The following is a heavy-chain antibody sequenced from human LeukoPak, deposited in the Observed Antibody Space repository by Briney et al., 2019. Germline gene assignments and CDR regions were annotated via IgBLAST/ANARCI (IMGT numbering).Heavy chain of an antibody. CDR3: TRYNNDHFDY. J-gene: IGHJ4*02. CDR1: GFTFGGYG. V-gene: IGHV3-33*01. D-gene: IGHD1-14*01. CDR2: IAYDGSRA. Sequence: GGSLRLSCPGSGFTFGGYGRHWFGQPAGKGLEWVGFIAYDGSRAFYADSVKGRFTISRDNSKNTMSLQMDDLRAEDTAVYYCTRYNNDHFDYWGQGTLVTVSS.